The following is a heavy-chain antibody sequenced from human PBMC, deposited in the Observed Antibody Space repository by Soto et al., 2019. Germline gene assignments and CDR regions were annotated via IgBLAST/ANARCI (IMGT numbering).Heavy chain of an antibody. Sequence: EVQLLESGGGLVQPGGSLRLSCAASGFTFSSYAMSWVRQAPGKGLEWVSAISGSGGSTYYADSVKGRFTISRDNSKNPLYLQMNSLRAEDTAVYYRASTGDGYFYYFDYWGQGTLVTVSS. V-gene: IGHV3-23*01. D-gene: IGHD5-12*01. J-gene: IGHJ4*02. CDR3: ASTGDGYFYYFDY. CDR2: ISGSGGST. CDR1: GFTFSSYA.